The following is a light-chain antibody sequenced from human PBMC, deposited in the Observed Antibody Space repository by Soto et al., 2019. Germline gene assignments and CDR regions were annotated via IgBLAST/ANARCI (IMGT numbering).Light chain of an antibody. V-gene: IGLV2-23*02. CDR3: CSYAGSSTLYV. CDR1: SSDVGSYNL. J-gene: IGLJ1*01. Sequence: QSALTQPASVSGSPGQSITISCTGTSSDVGSYNLVSWYQQHPGKAPKLMIYEVSKRPSGVSNRFSGSKSGNTASLTISGLQAEDEVDYYCCSYAGSSTLYVFGTGPTVTVL. CDR2: EVS.